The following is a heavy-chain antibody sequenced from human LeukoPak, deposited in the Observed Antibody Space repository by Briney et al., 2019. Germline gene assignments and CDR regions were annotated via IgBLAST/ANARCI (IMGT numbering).Heavy chain of an antibody. J-gene: IGHJ4*02. CDR1: GFTFSSYA. V-gene: IGHV3-23*01. CDR3: AMHRGPVTRYFDY. CDR2: ISGSGGST. Sequence: PGGSLRLSCAASGFTFSSYAMSWVRQAPWKGLEWVSAISGSGGSTYYADSVKGRFTISRDNSKNTLYLQMNSLGAEDTAVYYCAMHRGPVTRYFDYWGQGTLVTVSS.